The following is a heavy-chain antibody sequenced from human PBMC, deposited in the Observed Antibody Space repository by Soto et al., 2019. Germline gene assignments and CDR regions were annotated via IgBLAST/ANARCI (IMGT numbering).Heavy chain of an antibody. J-gene: IGHJ6*03. V-gene: IGHV3-15*01. CDR1: GFTFSNAW. CDR2: IKSKTDGGTT. D-gene: IGHD4-4*01. Sequence: GGSLRLSCAASGFTFSNAWMSWVRQAPGKGLEWVGRIKSKTDGGTTDYAAPVKGRFTISRDDSKNTLYLQMNSLKTEDTAVYYCTTEVGETVTIPLYYYYYMDVWGKGTTVTVSS. CDR3: TTEVGETVTIPLYYYYYMDV.